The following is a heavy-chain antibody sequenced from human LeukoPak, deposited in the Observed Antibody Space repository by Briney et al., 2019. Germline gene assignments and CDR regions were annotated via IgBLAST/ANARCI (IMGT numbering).Heavy chain of an antibody. CDR3: ARWRGFTGSIDENWFDP. V-gene: IGHV1-18*01. CDR2: INSNNGDT. J-gene: IGHJ5*02. Sequence: ASVKVSCKASGYSFTTYGISWVRQAPGQGLEWMGWINSNNGDTNYAGKVLGRVTMTTDTSTSTAYMELRSLRSDDTAVYYCARWRGFTGSIDENWFDPWGQGTLVTVSS. CDR1: GYSFTTYG. D-gene: IGHD3-3*01.